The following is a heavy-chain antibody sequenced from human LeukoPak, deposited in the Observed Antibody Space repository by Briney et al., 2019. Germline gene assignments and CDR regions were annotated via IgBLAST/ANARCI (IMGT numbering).Heavy chain of an antibody. J-gene: IGHJ6*03. CDR3: ARAVTGTTYYYYYMGV. CDR1: GDSISSYY. D-gene: IGHD1-7*01. V-gene: IGHV4-59*01. Sequence: SSETLSLTCSVSGDSISSYYWSWIRQPPGKGLEWIGYIYYSGSTNYNPSLKSRVTISVDTSKNQFSLKLSSVTAADTAVYYCARAVTGTTYYYYYMGVWGKGTTVTVSS. CDR2: IYYSGST.